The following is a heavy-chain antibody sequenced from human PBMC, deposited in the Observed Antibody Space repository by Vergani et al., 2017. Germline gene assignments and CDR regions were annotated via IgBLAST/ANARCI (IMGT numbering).Heavy chain of an antibody. J-gene: IGHJ4*02. Sequence: QVQLVESGGGVVQPGRSLRLSCAASGFTFSSYGMHWVRQAPGKGLEWVEVIWYDGSNKYYADSVTGRFTISRDNSKNTLYLQMNSLRAEDTAVYYCARDYLPLLRFNIAAAGTXLRYWGQGTLVTVSS. CDR1: GFTFSSYG. CDR2: IWYDGSNK. V-gene: IGHV3-33*01. CDR3: ARDYLPLLRFNIAAAGTXLRY. D-gene: IGHD6-13*01.